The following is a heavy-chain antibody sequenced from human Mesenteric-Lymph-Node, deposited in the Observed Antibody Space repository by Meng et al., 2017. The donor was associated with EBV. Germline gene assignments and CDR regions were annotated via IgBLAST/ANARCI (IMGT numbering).Heavy chain of an antibody. V-gene: IGHV1-69-2*01. J-gene: IGHJ4*02. CDR1: VSPCTAFY. CDR3: ETAYGDYFEGFDY. D-gene: IGHD4-17*01. Sequence: VTYVAVVKKAGGTVKISCQVAVSPCTAFYINWVIQSLEKELEWIGLVDPEDGKTIYAEKFQGRITITADTSTDTSYMELSSLRSEDTAVYYCETAYGDYFEGFDYWGQGTLVTVSS. CDR2: VDPEDGKT.